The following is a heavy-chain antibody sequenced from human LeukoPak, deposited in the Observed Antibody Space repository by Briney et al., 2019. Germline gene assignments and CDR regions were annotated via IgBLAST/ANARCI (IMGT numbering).Heavy chain of an antibody. CDR1: GFTFSGSA. J-gene: IGHJ4*02. D-gene: IGHD2-15*01. Sequence: GGSLKLSCAASGFTFSGSAMHWVRQASGKGLEWVGRIRSKANSYATAYAASVKGRFTISRDDSKNTAYLQMNSLKTEDTAVYYCTSWVAAIRDYFDYWGQGTLVIVSS. CDR3: TSWVAAIRDYFDY. V-gene: IGHV3-73*01. CDR2: IRSKANSYAT.